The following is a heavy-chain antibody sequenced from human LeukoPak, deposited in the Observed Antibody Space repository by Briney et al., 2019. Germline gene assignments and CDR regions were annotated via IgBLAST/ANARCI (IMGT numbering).Heavy chain of an antibody. CDR3: ARGYYHYGSGTYD. J-gene: IGHJ4*02. V-gene: IGHV3-74*01. CDR2: INSDGSST. D-gene: IGHD3-10*01. CDR1: GFTFSSYW. Sequence: GVSLRLSCAAPGFTFSSYWRHWVRQAPGKGLVWVSRINSDGSSTSYADSVKGRFTISRDNAKNTLYLQMNSLRAEDTAVYYCARGYYHYGSGTYDWGQGTLVTVSS.